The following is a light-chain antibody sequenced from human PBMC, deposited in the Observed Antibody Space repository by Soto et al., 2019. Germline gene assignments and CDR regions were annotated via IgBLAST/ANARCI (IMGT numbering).Light chain of an antibody. CDR1: QSISSW. V-gene: IGKV1-5*01. CDR3: QQYNDYPST. Sequence: DIQMTQSPSTLSASVGDRVTITCLASQSISSWLAWYQQKPGKAPKLLIYDASSLESGVPSRFSGSGSGTEFTLTISSLQPDDFATYYCQQYNDYPSTFGQGTKLEIK. J-gene: IGKJ2*01. CDR2: DAS.